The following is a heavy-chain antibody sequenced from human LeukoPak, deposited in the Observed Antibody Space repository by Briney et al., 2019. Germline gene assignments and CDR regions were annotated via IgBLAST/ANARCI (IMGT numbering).Heavy chain of an antibody. J-gene: IGHJ3*02. CDR1: GGSISSNSYY. Sequence: SETLSLTCTVSGGSISSNSYYWGWIRQPPGKGLEWIGSIYYSGSTYYNPSLKSRVTISVDTSKIQFSLKLSSVTAADTAVYYCALETPDSNAFDIWGQGTMVTVSS. CDR3: ALETPDSNAFDI. D-gene: IGHD3-22*01. CDR2: IYYSGST. V-gene: IGHV4-39*07.